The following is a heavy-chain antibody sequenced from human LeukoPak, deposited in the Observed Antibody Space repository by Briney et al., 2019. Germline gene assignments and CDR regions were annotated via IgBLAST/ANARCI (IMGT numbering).Heavy chain of an antibody. CDR1: GFTFSSYS. CDR3: ARERSRIVLMVYAIGAPMDV. J-gene: IGHJ6*03. D-gene: IGHD2-8*01. CDR2: ISSSSSTI. V-gene: IGHV3-48*01. Sequence: GGSLRLSCAASGFTFSSYSMNWVRQAPGKGLEWVSYISSSSSTIYYADSVKGRFTISRDNAKNSLYLQMNSLRAEDTAVYYCARERSRIVLMVYAIGAPMDVWGKGTTVTVSS.